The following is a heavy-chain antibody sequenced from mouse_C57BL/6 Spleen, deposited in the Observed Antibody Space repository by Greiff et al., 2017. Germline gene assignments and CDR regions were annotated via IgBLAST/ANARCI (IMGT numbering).Heavy chain of an antibody. CDR1: GYTFTSYW. V-gene: IGHV1-69*01. D-gene: IGHD1-1*01. J-gene: IGHJ2*01. CDR2: IDPSDSYT. CDR3: ARSGGSSYFDY. Sequence: VQLQQPGAELVMPGASVKLSCKASGYTFTSYWMHWVKQRPGQGLEWIGEIDPSDSYTNYNQKFKGKSTLTVDKSSSTAYMQLSSLTSEDSAVDYCARSGGSSYFDYWGQGTTVTVSS.